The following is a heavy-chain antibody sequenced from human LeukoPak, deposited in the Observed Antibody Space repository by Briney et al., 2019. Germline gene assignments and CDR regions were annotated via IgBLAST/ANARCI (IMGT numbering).Heavy chain of an antibody. CDR1: GGSFSGYY. CDR3: TRAPRKAWFDP. D-gene: IGHD1-14*01. CDR2: INHSGST. Sequence: SETLSLTCAVYGGSFSGYYWNWIRQPPGKGLEWIGEINHSGSTNYNPSLKSRVTMSVDTSRKQFSLRLTSVTAADTAVYYCTRAPRKAWFDPWGQGTLVTVSS. J-gene: IGHJ5*02. V-gene: IGHV4-34*01.